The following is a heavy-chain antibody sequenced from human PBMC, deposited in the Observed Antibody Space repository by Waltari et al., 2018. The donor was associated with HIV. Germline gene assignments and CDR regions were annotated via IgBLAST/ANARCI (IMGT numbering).Heavy chain of an antibody. V-gene: IGHV4-59*11. CDR3: AREPFYGSGSYYNDAFDV. CDR1: SGSITSHY. J-gene: IGHJ3*01. D-gene: IGHD3-10*01. Sequence: QLQLQESGPGLVKPSETLSLTCTVSSGSITSHYWAWIRQSPGKGLEWIGHISNSWITKYNPSLKSRITISVDTSESQFSLKLTSVTAADTAIYYCAREPFYGSGSYYNDAFDVWGQGTQVTVS. CDR2: ISNSWIT.